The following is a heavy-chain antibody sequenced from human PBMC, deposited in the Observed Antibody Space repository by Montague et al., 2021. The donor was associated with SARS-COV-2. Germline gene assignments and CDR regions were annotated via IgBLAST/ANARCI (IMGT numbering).Heavy chain of an antibody. CDR2: ISYSGST. D-gene: IGHD2-2*01. CDR1: GGSISSYY. CDR3: ARGPRYCSSTGCPPAFDI. V-gene: IGHV4-59*01. Sequence: SETLSLTCTVSGGSISSYYWSWIRQPPGKGLEWIGYISYSGSTKYNPSLKRRVTISEDTSENHFPLKLSSVTAADAAVYFCARGPRYCSSTGCPPAFDIWGQGTMVTVSS. J-gene: IGHJ3*02.